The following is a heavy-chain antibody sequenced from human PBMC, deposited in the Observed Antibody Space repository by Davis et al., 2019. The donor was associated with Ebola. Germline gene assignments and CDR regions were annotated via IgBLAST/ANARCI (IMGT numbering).Heavy chain of an antibody. D-gene: IGHD2-2*01. CDR2: IKSKTDGGTT. V-gene: IGHV3-15*01. CDR3: TTTLGYCSSTSCLYYYYYGMDV. CDR1: GFTFSNAW. J-gene: IGHJ6*02. Sequence: GGSLRLSCAASGFTFSNAWMSWVRPAPGKGLEWVGRIKSKTDGGTTDYAAPVKGRFTISSDDSKNALYLQMNSLKTEDTAVYYCTTTLGYCSSTSCLYYYYYGMDVWGQGTTVTVSS.